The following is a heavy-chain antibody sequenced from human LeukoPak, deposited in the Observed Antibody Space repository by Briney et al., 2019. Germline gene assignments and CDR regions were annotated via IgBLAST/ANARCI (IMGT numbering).Heavy chain of an antibody. CDR2: IYYSVST. Sequence: PSETLSLTCTVSGGSVSGDPYYWSWIRQPPGKGLEWIGYIYYSVSTNYNPSLKSRVTISVDTSKNQFSLNLYSVTAADTAVYYCARDYGGAFDIWGQGTMVTVSS. D-gene: IGHD4-23*01. V-gene: IGHV4-61*01. CDR1: GGSVSGDPYY. J-gene: IGHJ3*02. CDR3: ARDYGGAFDI.